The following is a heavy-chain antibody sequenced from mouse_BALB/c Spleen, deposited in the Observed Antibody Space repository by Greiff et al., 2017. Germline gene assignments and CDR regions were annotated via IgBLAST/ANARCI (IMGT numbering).Heavy chain of an antibody. CDR1: GYSFTDYI. CDR2: INPYYGST. D-gene: IGHD1-1*01. Sequence: EVQLQQTGPELVKPGASVKISCKASGYSFTDYIMLWVKQSHGKSLEWIGNINPYYGSTSYNLKFKGKATLTVDKSSSTAYMQLNSLTSEDSAVYYCAIPLGYGSSYGYWGQGTTLTVSS. CDR3: AIPLGYGSSYGY. V-gene: IGHV1-39*01. J-gene: IGHJ2*01.